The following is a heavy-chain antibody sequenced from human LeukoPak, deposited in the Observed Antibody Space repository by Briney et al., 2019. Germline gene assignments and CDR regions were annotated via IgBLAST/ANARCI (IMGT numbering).Heavy chain of an antibody. D-gene: IGHD5-18*01. CDR2: IPYDGSK. V-gene: IGHV3-30*04. J-gene: IGHJ4*02. Sequence: GRTLRLSCAASGFTFSSYAMHWVRQAPGKGLEWVALIPYDGSKYYADSVKGRFTVSRDNSKNTLYLQMNSLRAEDTAVYYCAKDPRDHSYGWSWRYFDYWGQGTLVTVSS. CDR3: AKDPRDHSYGWSWRYFDY. CDR1: GFTFSSYA.